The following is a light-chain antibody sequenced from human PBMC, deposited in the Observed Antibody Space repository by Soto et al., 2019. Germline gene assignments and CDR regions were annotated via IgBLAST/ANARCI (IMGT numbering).Light chain of an antibody. CDR2: GAS. J-gene: IGKJ1*01. CDR3: HQYSSSRRT. Sequence: EIALTQSPGTLSLSPGERVTLSCRASQSVSSNFLAWYQQKPGQAPRLLIYGASNRAAGIPDRFSGSGSGTDFTLTTSRLEPEDFAVYYCHQYSSSRRTFGQGTKVDIK. CDR1: QSVSSNF. V-gene: IGKV3-20*01.